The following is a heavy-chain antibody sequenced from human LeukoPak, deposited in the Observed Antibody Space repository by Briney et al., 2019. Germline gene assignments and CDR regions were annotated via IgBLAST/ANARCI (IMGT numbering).Heavy chain of an antibody. J-gene: IGHJ6*03. CDR3: ERHGRHFYCYYMDV. CDR2: LIPIFVIA. V-gene: IGHV1-69*05. Sequence: VSSKPSVGTPSGYVISWVRQAPGQGLGWLGGLIPIFVIANYAQKFEGRVTITTDESTSTAYMELSRLRSENTAVYYCERHGRHFYCYYMDVWGKGTTVTVSS. CDR1: VGTPSGYV. D-gene: IGHD5-24*01.